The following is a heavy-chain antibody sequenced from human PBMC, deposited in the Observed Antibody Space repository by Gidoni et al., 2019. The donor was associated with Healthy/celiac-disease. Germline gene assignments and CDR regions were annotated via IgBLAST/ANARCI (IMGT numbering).Heavy chain of an antibody. D-gene: IGHD6-13*01. CDR3: AREGIAASQDY. V-gene: IGHV6-1*01. J-gene: IGHJ4*02. CDR2: KWYN. Sequence: KWYNDYAVSVKSRITINPDTSKNQFSLQLNSVTPEDTAVYYCAREGIAASQDYWGQGTLVTVSS.